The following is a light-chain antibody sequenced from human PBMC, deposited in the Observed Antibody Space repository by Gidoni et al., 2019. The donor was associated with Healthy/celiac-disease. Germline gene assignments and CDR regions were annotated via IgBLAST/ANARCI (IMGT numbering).Light chain of an antibody. CDR2: SAS. J-gene: IGKJ4*01. CDR3: QQSYRTPT. V-gene: IGKV1-39*01. Sequence: EIQMTPSPSALSASVGDRVTITCRASQSISSYLNGYQQKPGKAPKFLSYSASSLQRGVPSRFSGSGSGTEFTLTISSLQPEEFATYYCQQSYRTPTFGGGTKVEIK. CDR1: QSISSY.